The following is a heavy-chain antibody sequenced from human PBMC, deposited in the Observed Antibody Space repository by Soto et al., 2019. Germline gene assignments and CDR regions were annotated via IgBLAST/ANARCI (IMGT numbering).Heavy chain of an antibody. CDR1: GYSFTSYW. CDR2: IYPGDSDT. V-gene: IGHV5-51*01. D-gene: IGHD3-22*01. J-gene: IGHJ3*02. Sequence: GESLKISCKGSGYSFTSYWIGWVRQMPGKGLEWMGIIYPGDSDTRYSPSFQGQVTISAEKSISTAYLQWSSLKASDTAMYYCASKGDYYDSSGYEAFDIWGQGTMVTVSS. CDR3: ASKGDYYDSSGYEAFDI.